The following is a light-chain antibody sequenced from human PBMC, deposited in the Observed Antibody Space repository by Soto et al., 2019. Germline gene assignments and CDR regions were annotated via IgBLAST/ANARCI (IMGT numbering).Light chain of an antibody. CDR3: QQYNNWPQT. V-gene: IGKV3-15*01. CDR1: RSVSSN. J-gene: IGKJ2*01. Sequence: EIVMTQSPATLSVSPGERATLSCRASRSVSSNLAWYQQKPGQAPRLLIYGASTRATGIPARFSGSGSGTEFTLTISSLRSEDFAVYYCQQYNNWPQTVGQGTKVDSK. CDR2: GAS.